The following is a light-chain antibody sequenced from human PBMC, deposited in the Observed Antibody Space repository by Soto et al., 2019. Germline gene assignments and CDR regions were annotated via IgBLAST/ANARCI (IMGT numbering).Light chain of an antibody. Sequence: DIQLTQSPSSLSASVGDRVTITCRASQSISSYLNWYQQKPGKAPKLLIYAASSLQSGVPSRFRGSGSGTDFTLTISSLQPEDFATYYCQQSYSDITFGLGTRLEIK. CDR3: QQSYSDIT. J-gene: IGKJ5*01. CDR1: QSISSY. V-gene: IGKV1-39*01. CDR2: AAS.